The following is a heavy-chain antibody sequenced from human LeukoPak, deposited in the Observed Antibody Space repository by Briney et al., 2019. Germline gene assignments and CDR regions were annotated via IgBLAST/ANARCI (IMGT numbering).Heavy chain of an antibody. D-gene: IGHD3-10*01. J-gene: IGHJ4*02. CDR1: GFTFSSYG. CDR2: ISYDGSNK. Sequence: GGSLRLSCAASGFTFSSYGMHWVRQAPGKGLEWVAVISYDGSNKYYADSVKGRFTISRDNSKNTLYLQMNSLRAEDTAVYYCAKEVLGSGSYYNVDYWGQGTLVTVSS. V-gene: IGHV3-30*18. CDR3: AKEVLGSGSYYNVDY.